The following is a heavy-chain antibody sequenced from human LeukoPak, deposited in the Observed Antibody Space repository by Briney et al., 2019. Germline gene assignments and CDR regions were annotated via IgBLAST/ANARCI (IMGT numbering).Heavy chain of an antibody. V-gene: IGHV4-59*01. CDR3: ARGTRAPDY. Sequence: SETLSLTCSVSGASISDYFWSWIRQPPAKELELIGYVSNSGTTNYKSSLRGRVTISRDTSKNQFSLQLTSVTAADTAVYFCARGTRAPDYWGQGTLVTVSS. D-gene: IGHD1-7*01. CDR1: GASISDYF. J-gene: IGHJ4*02. CDR2: VSNSGTT.